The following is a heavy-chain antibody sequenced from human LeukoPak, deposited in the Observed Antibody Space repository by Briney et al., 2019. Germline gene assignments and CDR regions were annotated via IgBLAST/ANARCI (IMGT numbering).Heavy chain of an antibody. J-gene: IGHJ4*02. V-gene: IGHV4-59*06. CDR2: IYYSGST. Sequence: SETLSLTCTVSGGSISSYYWSWIRQPAGKGLEWIGYIYYSGSTYYNPSLKSRVTISVDTSKNQFSLKLSSVTAADTAVYYCARESSSSPFDYWGQGTLVTVSS. CDR1: GGSISSYY. CDR3: ARESSSSPFDY. D-gene: IGHD6-6*01.